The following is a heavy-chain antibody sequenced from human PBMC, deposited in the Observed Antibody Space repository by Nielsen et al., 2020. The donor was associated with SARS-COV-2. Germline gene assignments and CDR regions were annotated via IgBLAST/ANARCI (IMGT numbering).Heavy chain of an antibody. J-gene: IGHJ4*02. Sequence: ASVKVSCKVSGYTLTELSMHWVRQAPGKGLEWVGWISASNGNRNYAQNYQGRITMTTDTSTTTAYMELRSLRSDDTAVYYCARATDLSSSCDYWGQGTLVTVSS. V-gene: IGHV1-18*01. CDR1: GYTLTELS. CDR2: ISASNGNR. CDR3: ARATDLSSSCDY. D-gene: IGHD6-6*01.